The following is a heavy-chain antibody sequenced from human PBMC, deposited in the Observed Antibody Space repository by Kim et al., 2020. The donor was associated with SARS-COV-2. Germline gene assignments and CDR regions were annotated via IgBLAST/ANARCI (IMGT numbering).Heavy chain of an antibody. V-gene: IGHV4-38-2*02. J-gene: IGHJ4*02. CDR1: GYSISSGYY. Sequence: SETLSLTCTVSGYSISSGYYWGWIRQPPGKGLEWIGSIYHSGSTYYNPSLKSRVTISVDTSKNQFSLKLSSVTAADTAVYYCARDTAMINKSRPGHYWGQGTLVTVSS. CDR2: IYHSGST. CDR3: ARDTAMINKSRPGHY. D-gene: IGHD5-18*01.